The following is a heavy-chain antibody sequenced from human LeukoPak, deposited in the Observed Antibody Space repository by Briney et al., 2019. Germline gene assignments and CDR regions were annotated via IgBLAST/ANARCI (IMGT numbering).Heavy chain of an antibody. CDR1: GGSISSSSYY. CDR2: IYYSGST. D-gene: IGHD3-9*01. CDR3: ARGPYDILTGYYRPEYFDY. J-gene: IGHJ4*02. Sequence: SETLSLTCTVSGGSISSSSYYWGWIRQPPGKGLEWIGSIYYSGSTYYNPSLKSRVTISVDTSKNQFSLKLSSVTAADTAVYYCARGPYDILTGYYRPEYFDYWGQGTLVTVSS. V-gene: IGHV4-39*07.